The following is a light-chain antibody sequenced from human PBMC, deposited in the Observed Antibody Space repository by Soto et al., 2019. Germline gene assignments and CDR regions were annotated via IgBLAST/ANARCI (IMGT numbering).Light chain of an antibody. V-gene: IGKV3-15*01. CDR3: RHYNNWPPT. CDR2: YAS. J-gene: IGKJ3*01. CDR1: ESVHRN. Sequence: EMVMTQSPATLSVSPGERVTLSCRASESVHRNLAWYQQKPGQGPSLLIYYASTRATGVPDRFTGSGSGTEFTLTISSLQSEDSGVYHCRHYNNWPPTFGPGTNVEIK.